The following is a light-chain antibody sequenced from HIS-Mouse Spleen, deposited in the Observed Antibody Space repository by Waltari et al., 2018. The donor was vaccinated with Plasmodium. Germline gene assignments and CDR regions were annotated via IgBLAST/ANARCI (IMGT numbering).Light chain of an antibody. CDR2: GAS. V-gene: IGKV3-15*01. J-gene: IGKJ3*01. Sequence: EIVMTQSPATLSVSPGERATPSCRASQSVSSNLAWYQQKPGQAPRLLIYGASTRAPGIPARFSGSRSGTEFTLTISSLQSEDFAVYYCQQYNNWSFTFGPGTKVDIK. CDR1: QSVSSN. CDR3: QQYNNWSFT.